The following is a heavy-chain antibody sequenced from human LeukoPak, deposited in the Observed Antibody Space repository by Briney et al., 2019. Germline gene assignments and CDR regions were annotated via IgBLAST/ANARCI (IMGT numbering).Heavy chain of an antibody. D-gene: IGHD3-10*01. CDR1: GFTFSSYA. J-gene: IGHJ4*02. CDR2: ISGSGHST. CDR3: AKGGTDSETYNFFDY. Sequence: GGSLRLSCAASGFTFSSYAMSWVRQAPGKGLEWVLGISGSGHSTYYADPVKGRFTVSRDSSTNNLYLQMNSLRAEDTAVYYCAKGGTDSETYNFFDYWGQGTLVTVSS. V-gene: IGHV3-23*01.